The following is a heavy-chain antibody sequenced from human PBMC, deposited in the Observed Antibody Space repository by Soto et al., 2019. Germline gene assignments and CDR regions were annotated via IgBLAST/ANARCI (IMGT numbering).Heavy chain of an antibody. CDR3: ARDNYDSSGYYHRGFDY. CDR1: GFTVSSNY. J-gene: IGHJ4*02. V-gene: IGHV3-66*01. CDR2: IYSGGST. D-gene: IGHD3-22*01. Sequence: EVQLVESGGGLVQPGGSLRLSCAASGFTVSSNYMSWVRQAPGKGLEWVSVIYSGGSTYYADSVKGRFTISRDNSKNTRYLQMNSLRAEDTAVYYCARDNYDSSGYYHRGFDYWGQGTLVTVSS.